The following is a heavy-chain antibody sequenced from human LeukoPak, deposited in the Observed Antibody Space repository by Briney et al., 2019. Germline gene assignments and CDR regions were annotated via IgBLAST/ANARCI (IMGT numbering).Heavy chain of an antibody. CDR3: ARAEIFSGWYDY. D-gene: IGHD6-19*01. Sequence: SETLSLTCAVSGGSISSSSYYWGWIRQPPGKGLEWIGSIYYSGITYYNPSLKSRVTISVDTSKNQFSLKLSSVTAADTAVYYCARAEIFSGWYDYWGQGTLVTVSS. CDR1: GGSISSSSYY. V-gene: IGHV4-39*07. CDR2: IYYSGIT. J-gene: IGHJ4*02.